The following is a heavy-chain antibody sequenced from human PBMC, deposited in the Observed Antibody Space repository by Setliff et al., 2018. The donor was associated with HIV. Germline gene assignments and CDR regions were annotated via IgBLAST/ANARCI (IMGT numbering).Heavy chain of an antibody. CDR1: GFTFSNYW. V-gene: IGHV3-7*04. CDR2: MKEDGSEI. Sequence: GASVKVSCAASGFTFSNYWMSWVRQAPGKGLEWVANMKEDGSEIHYVDSVKGRFTISRDNAKNSLYLQMNSLRAEDTAIYYCARVLPFLELDYWGQGTLVTVSS. CDR3: ARVLPFLELDY. J-gene: IGHJ4*02.